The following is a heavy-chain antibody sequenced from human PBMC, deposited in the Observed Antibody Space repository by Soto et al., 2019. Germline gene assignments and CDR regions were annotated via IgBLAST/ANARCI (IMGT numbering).Heavy chain of an antibody. V-gene: IGHV1-2*03. CDR1: GYTFTGYY. D-gene: IGHD6-19*01. CDR3: ARDRVAVAGIVGWFDP. J-gene: IGHJ5*02. CDR2: INPNSGGT. Sequence: LGASVKVSCKASGYTFTGYYMHWVRQAPGQGLEWMGWINPNSGGTNYAQKLQGRVTMTRDTSISTAYMELSRLRSDDTAVYYCARDRVAVAGIVGWFDPWGQGTLVTVSS.